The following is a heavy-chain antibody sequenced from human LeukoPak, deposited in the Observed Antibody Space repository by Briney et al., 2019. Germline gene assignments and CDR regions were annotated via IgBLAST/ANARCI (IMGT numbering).Heavy chain of an antibody. Sequence: GASVKVSCKASGGTFSSYAISWVRQAPGQGLEWMGGIIPIFGTANYAQKFQGRVTITADESTSTAYMELCSLRSEDTAVYYCARVAKRITIFGPYDYWGQGTLVTVSS. CDR3: ARVAKRITIFGPYDY. J-gene: IGHJ4*02. V-gene: IGHV1-69*13. CDR2: IIPIFGTA. D-gene: IGHD3-3*01. CDR1: GGTFSSYA.